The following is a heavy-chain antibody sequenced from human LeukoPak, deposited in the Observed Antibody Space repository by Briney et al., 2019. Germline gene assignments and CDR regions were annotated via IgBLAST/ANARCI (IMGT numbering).Heavy chain of an antibody. V-gene: IGHV3-23*01. Sequence: GGSLRLSCAASGFTFRSYAMSWVRQAPGKGLEWVSAISGSGGSTYYADSVKGRFTISRDNSKSTLYLQMNSLRAEDTAVYLCARDQDGSYSFDYWGQGTLVTVSS. D-gene: IGHD1-26*01. CDR3: ARDQDGSYSFDY. CDR2: ISGSGGST. J-gene: IGHJ4*02. CDR1: GFTFRSYA.